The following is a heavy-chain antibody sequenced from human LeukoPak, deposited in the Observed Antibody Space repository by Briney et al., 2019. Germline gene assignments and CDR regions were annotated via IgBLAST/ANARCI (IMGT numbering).Heavy chain of an antibody. Sequence: GGSLRLSCAASGFTFSNTWMSWVRQAPGKGLEWVGRIKSKTDGETTDYAAPVKGRFAISRDDSKNTLYLHMNSLKIEDTAVYYCTARVDYWGQGTLLTVSS. CDR1: GFTFSNTW. J-gene: IGHJ4*02. CDR3: TARVDY. V-gene: IGHV3-15*01. CDR2: IKSKTDGETT.